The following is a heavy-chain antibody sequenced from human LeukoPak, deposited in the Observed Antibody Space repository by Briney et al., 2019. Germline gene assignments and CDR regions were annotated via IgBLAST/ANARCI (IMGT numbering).Heavy chain of an antibody. D-gene: IGHD3-10*01. J-gene: IGHJ4*02. CDR1: EGTFGGYS. Sequence: SVKVSCKASEGTFGGYSIDWVRQAPGQGLDWVGGINPIFNILYYAQNFQGRVTITADESTNTAYLELDSLKHDDTAVYYCAAGRRLGELFFDYWREGTLVTVSS. CDR3: AAGRRLGELFFDY. CDR2: INPIFNIL. V-gene: IGHV1-69*13.